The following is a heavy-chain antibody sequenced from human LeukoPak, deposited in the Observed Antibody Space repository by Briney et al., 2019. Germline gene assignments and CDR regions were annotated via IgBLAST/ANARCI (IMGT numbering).Heavy chain of an antibody. V-gene: IGHV3-23*01. J-gene: IGHJ4*02. CDR2: LSDSGGST. D-gene: IGHD6-19*01. CDR3: ARERIIQWLAKTGTLAY. Sequence: PGGSLRLSCAASGFTFNRYAMSWVRQAPGKGLEWVSTLSDSGGSTYYADSVKGRFTISRDNSKNTLYLQMNSLRAEDTAVYYCARERIIQWLAKTGTLAYWGQGTLVTVSS. CDR1: GFTFNRYA.